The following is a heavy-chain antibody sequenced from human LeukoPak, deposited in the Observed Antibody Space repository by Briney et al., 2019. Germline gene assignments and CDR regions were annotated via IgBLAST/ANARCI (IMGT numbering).Heavy chain of an antibody. CDR2: ISASGYST. J-gene: IGHJ3*01. Sequence: GGSLRLSCAASGFTFSSYAMSWVRQAPGQGLEWVSGISASGYSTYYGDSVKGRFTISRDNSKNTLYLQMDSLRVEDTAIYYCAKDLGGSGSCYWSAFDVWGQGTMATVSS. CDR1: GFTFSSYA. D-gene: IGHD3-10*01. CDR3: AKDLGGSGSCYWSAFDV. V-gene: IGHV3-23*01.